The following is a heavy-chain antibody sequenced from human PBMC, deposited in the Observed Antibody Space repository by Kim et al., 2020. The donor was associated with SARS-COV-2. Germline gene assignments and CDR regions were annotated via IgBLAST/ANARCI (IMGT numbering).Heavy chain of an antibody. D-gene: IGHD3-3*01. Sequence: GGSLRLSCAASGFTFSSYSMNWVRQAPGKGLEWVSYISSSSSTIYYADSVKGRFTISRDNAKNSLYLQMNSLRDEDTAVYYCAREVTIFGVVYYYGMDVWGQGTTVTVSS. CDR1: GFTFSSYS. CDR3: AREVTIFGVVYYYGMDV. J-gene: IGHJ6*02. V-gene: IGHV3-48*02. CDR2: ISSSSSTI.